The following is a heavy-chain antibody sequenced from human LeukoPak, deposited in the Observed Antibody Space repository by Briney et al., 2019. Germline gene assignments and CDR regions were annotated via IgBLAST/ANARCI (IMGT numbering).Heavy chain of an antibody. Sequence: SETLSLTCTVCRGSISSYYWSWIRQPPGKGLEWIGYIYYSGSTSYSGNTNYNPSLKSRVTILVDTSKNQFSLKLSSVTAADTAVYYCARNIYYARWGATFYIWGHGTMVTVSS. CDR3: ARNIYYARWGATFYI. CDR1: RGSISSYY. V-gene: IGHV4-59*01. J-gene: IGHJ3*02. CDR2: IYYSGST. D-gene: IGHD1-26*01.